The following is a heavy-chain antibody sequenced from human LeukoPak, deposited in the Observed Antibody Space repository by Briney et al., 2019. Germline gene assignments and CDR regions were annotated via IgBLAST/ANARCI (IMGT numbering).Heavy chain of an antibody. CDR1: GGTFSSYA. CDR3: ARDSYDSSGYFSQDPFDI. J-gene: IGHJ3*02. V-gene: IGHV1-69*05. CDR2: IIPIFGTA. Sequence: SVKVSCKASGGTFSSYAISWVRQAPGQGLEWMGGIIPIFGTANYAQKFQGRVTITTDESTSTAYMELSSLRSEDTAVYYCARDSYDSSGYFSQDPFDIWGQGTMVTVSS. D-gene: IGHD3-22*01.